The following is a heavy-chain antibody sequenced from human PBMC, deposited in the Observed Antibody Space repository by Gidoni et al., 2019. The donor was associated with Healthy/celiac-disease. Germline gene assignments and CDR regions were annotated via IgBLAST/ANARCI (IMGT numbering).Heavy chain of an antibody. D-gene: IGHD1-7*01. CDR1: GFTVSSNY. Sequence: EVQLVESGGGLIQPGGSLRLSCAASGFTVSSNYMSWVRQAPGKGLEWVSVSYSGGSTYYADSVKGRFTISRDNSKNTLYLQMNSLRAEDTAVYYCARDRLTGTPYYYYYYGMDVWGQGTTVTVSS. V-gene: IGHV3-53*01. CDR2: SYSGGST. CDR3: ARDRLTGTPYYYYYYGMDV. J-gene: IGHJ6*02.